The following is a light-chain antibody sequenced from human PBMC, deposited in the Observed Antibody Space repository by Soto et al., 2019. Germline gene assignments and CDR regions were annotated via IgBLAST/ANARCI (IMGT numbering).Light chain of an antibody. V-gene: IGKV1-39*01. CDR1: QTILTY. J-gene: IGKJ1*01. CDR3: QQSFNTTWT. Sequence: DIQMTQSPSSLSASVGDRVTITCRASQTILTYLNWYQQKPGKAPKLLIYAASSLQSGVPSRFSGGGSATDFTLSISSLQPEYFATYYCQQSFNTTWTFGHGTKVEIK. CDR2: AAS.